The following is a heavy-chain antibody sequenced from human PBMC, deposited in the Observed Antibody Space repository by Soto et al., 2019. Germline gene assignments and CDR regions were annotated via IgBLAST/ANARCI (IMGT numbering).Heavy chain of an antibody. J-gene: IGHJ2*01. CDR3: AKRTVGWYFDL. V-gene: IGHV3-53*01. Sequence: GGSLRLSCAASGFTVSSNYMSWVRQAPGKGLEWVSVIYSGGSTYYADSVRGRLTISRDNSKNTLYLQMNSLRAEDTAVYYCAKRTVGWYFDLWGRGTLVTVSS. CDR2: IYSGGST. D-gene: IGHD4-17*01. CDR1: GFTVSSNY.